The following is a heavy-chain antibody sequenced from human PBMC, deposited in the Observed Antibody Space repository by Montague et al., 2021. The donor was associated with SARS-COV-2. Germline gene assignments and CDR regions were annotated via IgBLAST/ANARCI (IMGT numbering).Heavy chain of an antibody. CDR3: ARVQGITMIVVVIGAFDI. J-gene: IGHJ3*02. CDR1: GGSISSGGCN. Sequence: TLSLTCTVSGGSISSGGCNWSWIRQHPGKGLEWIGYIYYSGSTYYXPSLKSRVTISVDTSKNQFSLKLSSVTAADTAVYYCARVQGITMIVVVIGAFDIWGQGTMVTVSS. CDR2: IYYSGST. D-gene: IGHD3-22*01. V-gene: IGHV4-31*03.